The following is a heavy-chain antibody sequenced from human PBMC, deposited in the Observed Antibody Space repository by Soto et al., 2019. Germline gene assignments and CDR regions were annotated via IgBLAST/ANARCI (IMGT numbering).Heavy chain of an antibody. CDR2: IIPALGTA. D-gene: IGHD4-17*01. J-gene: IGHJ2*01. V-gene: IGHV1-69*08. Sequence: QDQLVQSGAEVKKPGSSVKVSCKASGGTFSSHTFSWVRQAPGQGLEWMGRIIPALGTATYAQKFQGRVTITADESATTVYLELHRLRSEDTAVYYCARPAFGDYWYFDLWGRGTLVTVS. CDR3: ARPAFGDYWYFDL. CDR1: GGTFSSHT.